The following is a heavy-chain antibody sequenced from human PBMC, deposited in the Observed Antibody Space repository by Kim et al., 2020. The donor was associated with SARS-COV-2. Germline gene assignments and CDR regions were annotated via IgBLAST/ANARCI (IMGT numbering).Heavy chain of an antibody. D-gene: IGHD1-26*01. V-gene: IGHV3-23*02. Sequence: GGSLRLSCAASGFTFDSYVMTWVRQAPGKGLECVSIISGRGSTTYYVDSVKGRFTISRDNSKNTVHLQMNSLRAEDTAVYYCVSKQAGANPFDYWGQGSLVTVSS. CDR2: ISGRGSTT. CDR1: GFTFDSYV. J-gene: IGHJ4*02. CDR3: VSKQAGANPFDY.